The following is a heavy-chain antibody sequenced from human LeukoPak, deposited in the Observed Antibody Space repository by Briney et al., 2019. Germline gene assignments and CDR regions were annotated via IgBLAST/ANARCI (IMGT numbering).Heavy chain of an antibody. D-gene: IGHD3-10*01. V-gene: IGHV3-21*01. Sequence: GGSLRLSCTASGFTFSGYSMNWIRQAPGKGLEWVSSFGTRSTSIYHAGSVKGRFAISRDNAKNTLCLQMNSLRAEDTAVYYCARERGVTGMDVWGQGTTDTVSS. CDR2: FGTRSTSI. CDR1: GFTFSGYS. CDR3: ARERGVTGMDV. J-gene: IGHJ6*01.